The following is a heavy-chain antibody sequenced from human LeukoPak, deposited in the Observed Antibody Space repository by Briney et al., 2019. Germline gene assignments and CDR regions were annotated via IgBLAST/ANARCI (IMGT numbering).Heavy chain of an antibody. CDR1: GYTFTGYY. CDR3: ARGVLANIYAIDY. V-gene: IGHV1-2*02. J-gene: IGHJ4*02. D-gene: IGHD2-21*01. Sequence: ASVKVSCKASGYTFTGYYMHWVRQAPGQGLEWMGWINPNSGGTNYAQKFQGRVTMTRDTSISTAYMELSRLRSDDTAVYYCARGVLANIYAIDYWGQGTLVTVSS. CDR2: INPNSGGT.